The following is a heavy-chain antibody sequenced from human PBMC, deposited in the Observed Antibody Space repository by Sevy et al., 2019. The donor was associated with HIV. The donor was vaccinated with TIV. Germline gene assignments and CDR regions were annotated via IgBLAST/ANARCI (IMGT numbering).Heavy chain of an antibody. V-gene: IGHV6-1*01. D-gene: IGHD6-6*01. CDR3: ARDRDSSSSGILYAFDI. Sequence: KQSQTLSLTCAISGDSVSSNSAAWNWIRQSPSRGLEWLGRTYYRSKWYNDYAVSVKSRITINPDTSKNQFSLQLNSVTPEDTAVYYCARDRDSSSSGILYAFDIWGQGTMVTVSS. CDR1: GDSVSSNSAA. J-gene: IGHJ3*02. CDR2: TYYRSKWYN.